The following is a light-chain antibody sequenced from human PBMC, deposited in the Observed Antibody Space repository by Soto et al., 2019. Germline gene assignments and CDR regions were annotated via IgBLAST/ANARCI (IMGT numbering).Light chain of an antibody. CDR2: DVS. CDR1: SSDVGGYNY. J-gene: IGLJ2*01. CDR3: CSYAGSYTYVV. Sequence: QSVLTQPRSVSGSPGQSVTISCTGTSSDVGGYNYVSWYQQHPGKAPKLMIYDVSKRPSGVPDRFSGSKSGNTASLTISGFQAEDEADYYCCSYAGSYTYVVFGGGTKVTVL. V-gene: IGLV2-11*01.